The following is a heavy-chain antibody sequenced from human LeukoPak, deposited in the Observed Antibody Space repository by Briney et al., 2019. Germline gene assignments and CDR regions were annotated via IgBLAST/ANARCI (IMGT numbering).Heavy chain of an antibody. CDR1: GFTFSSYW. CDR2: ISWNSGSI. V-gene: IGHV3-9*01. D-gene: IGHD6-19*01. CDR3: AKDTTAVAGTGIDY. Sequence: GGSLRLSCAASGFTFSSYWMSWVRQAPGKGLEWVSGISWNSGSIGYADSVKGRFTISRDNAKNSLYLQMYSLRAEDTALYYCAKDTTAVAGTGIDYWGQGTLVTVSS. J-gene: IGHJ4*02.